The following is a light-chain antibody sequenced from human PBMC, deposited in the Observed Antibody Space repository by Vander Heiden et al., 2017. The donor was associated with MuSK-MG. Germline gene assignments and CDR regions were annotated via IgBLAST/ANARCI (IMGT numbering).Light chain of an antibody. V-gene: IGKV3-11*01. CDR3: QQRSNPMS. CDR1: QSVSSY. Sequence: EIVLTQPPATLSLSPGERATLSCRASQSVSSYLAWYQQKPGQAPRLLIYDASNRATGIPARFSGSGSGTDFTLTISSLEPEDFAVYYCQQRSNPMSFGQGTRLEIK. J-gene: IGKJ5*01. CDR2: DAS.